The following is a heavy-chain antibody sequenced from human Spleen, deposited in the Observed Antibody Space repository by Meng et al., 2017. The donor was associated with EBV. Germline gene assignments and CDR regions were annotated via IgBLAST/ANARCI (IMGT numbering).Heavy chain of an antibody. D-gene: IGHD6-13*01. V-gene: IGHV4-39*07. J-gene: IGHJ5*02. CDR3: AREDNSSFDP. Sequence: QLQLQALGPGLVKPSVTLPLTWSVSGAAISGSTYYWHWFRQPPGKGLEWIASINFGGRIYYNPSLKSRVTISVDTSKNQFSLKLRSVTAADTAVYYCAREDNSSFDPWGQGTLVTVSS. CDR2: INFGGRI. CDR1: GAAISGSTYY.